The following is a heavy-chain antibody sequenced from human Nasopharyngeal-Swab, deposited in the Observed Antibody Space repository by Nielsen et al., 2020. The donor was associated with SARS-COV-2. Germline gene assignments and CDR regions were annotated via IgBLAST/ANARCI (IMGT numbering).Heavy chain of an antibody. CDR3: ARDPPIEDSSAYSSYYFDH. D-gene: IGHD3-22*01. V-gene: IGHV3-74*01. J-gene: IGHJ4*02. Sequence: VRQMPGKGLMWVARFNGGGDEATYADSVRGRFTISRDNAKSTLYLQVDSLRVEDTAFYYCARDPPIEDSSAYSSYYFDHWGQGTLVTVSS. CDR2: FNGGGDEA.